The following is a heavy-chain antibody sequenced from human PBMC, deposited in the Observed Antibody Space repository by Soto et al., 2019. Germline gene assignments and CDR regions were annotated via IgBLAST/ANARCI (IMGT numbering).Heavy chain of an antibody. V-gene: IGHV3-33*01. CDR3: ARVGIAVAGYYYYYGMDV. CDR1: GFTFSSYG. D-gene: IGHD6-19*01. J-gene: IGHJ6*02. CDR2: IWYDGSNK. Sequence: GGSLRLSCAASGFTFSSYGMHWVRQAPGKGLEWVAVIWYDGSNKYYADSVKGRFTISRGNSKNTLYLQMNSLRAEETAVYYCARVGIAVAGYYYYYGMDVWGQGTTVTVSS.